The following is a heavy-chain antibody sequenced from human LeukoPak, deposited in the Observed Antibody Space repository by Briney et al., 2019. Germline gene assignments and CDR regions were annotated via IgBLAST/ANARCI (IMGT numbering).Heavy chain of an antibody. D-gene: IGHD3-10*01. CDR2: INPNSGGT. Sequence: ASVKVSCKASGYTFTGYYMHWARQAPGQGLEWMGWINPNSGGTNYAQKFQDRVTLTRDTSISTAYMELGSLRSDDTAIYYCARAYGSGSSYHPDYWGQGTLVTVSS. V-gene: IGHV1-2*02. CDR3: ARAYGSGSSYHPDY. CDR1: GYTFTGYY. J-gene: IGHJ4*02.